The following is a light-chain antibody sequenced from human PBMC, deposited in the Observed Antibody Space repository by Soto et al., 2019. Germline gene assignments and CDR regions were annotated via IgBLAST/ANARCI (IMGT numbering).Light chain of an antibody. CDR1: QSISSW. V-gene: IGKV1-5*01. CDR2: DAS. CDR3: QQYNSYSYT. J-gene: IGKJ2*01. Sequence: DIQMTQSPSTLSASVGDRVTITCRASQSISSWLAWYQQKPGKAPKLLTYDASSLESGVPSRFSGSGSGTEFTLTISSLQPDDFATYYCQQYNSYSYTFGQGTKLEF.